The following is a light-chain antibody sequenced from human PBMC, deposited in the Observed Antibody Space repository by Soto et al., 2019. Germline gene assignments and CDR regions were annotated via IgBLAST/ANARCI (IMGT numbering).Light chain of an antibody. Sequence: EIVMTQSPATLSVSPGERVTLSCRASQSVRRNLAWYQQKPGQAPRLLIYGASTRATGIPARFSGSGSGTEVTLTISSLQSEDFELYYCQQYNNSPRTFGQGTKVDIK. CDR2: GAS. CDR1: QSVRRN. V-gene: IGKV3-15*01. J-gene: IGKJ1*01. CDR3: QQYNNSPRT.